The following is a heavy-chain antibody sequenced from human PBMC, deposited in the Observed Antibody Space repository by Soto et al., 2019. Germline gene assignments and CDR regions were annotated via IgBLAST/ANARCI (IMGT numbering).Heavy chain of an antibody. Sequence: EVQLLESGGGFEQPGGSLRLSCAASGFIFSSYAMKWVRQAPGKGLEWVAGISGSGVSAYYADSVKGRFSISRDKSKNTLYLQMNSLRAEGTAIYYCVKVRGGFYTYYFDYWGQGTLVTVSS. V-gene: IGHV3-23*01. CDR1: GFIFSSYA. CDR2: ISGSGVSA. J-gene: IGHJ4*02. CDR3: VKVRGGFYTYYFDY. D-gene: IGHD3-10*01.